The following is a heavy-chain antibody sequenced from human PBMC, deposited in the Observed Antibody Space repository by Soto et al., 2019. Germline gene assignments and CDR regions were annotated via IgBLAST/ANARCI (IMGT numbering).Heavy chain of an antibody. V-gene: IGHV1-69*04. CDR1: GGTFSNDV. J-gene: IGHJ4*02. D-gene: IGHD2-15*01. CDR3: ARETCSGGNCYCDY. CDR2: VIPILDVA. Sequence: QVQLVQSGTEVKKPGSSVNVSCKASGGTFSNDVFTWVRQAPGQGLEWMGRVIPILDVANYAQKFRDRVTITADKSPSTAYMELNSLRSEDTAVYYCARETCSGGNCYCDYWGQGTLVTVSS.